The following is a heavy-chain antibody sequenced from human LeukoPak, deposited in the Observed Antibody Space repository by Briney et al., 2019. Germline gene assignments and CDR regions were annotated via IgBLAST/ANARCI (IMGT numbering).Heavy chain of an antibody. Sequence: GRSLRLSCVGSGFAFHNYAMHWVRRPPGKGLEWVSAINWNSDTKAYADSVKGRFTISRDRARNSLYLQMDSLRPEDTALYYCTKDTGGNGAYFYAMDVWGQGTSVTVSS. CDR1: GFAFHNYA. J-gene: IGHJ6*02. CDR2: INWNSDTK. CDR3: TKDTGGNGAYFYAMDV. D-gene: IGHD4-23*01. V-gene: IGHV3-9*01.